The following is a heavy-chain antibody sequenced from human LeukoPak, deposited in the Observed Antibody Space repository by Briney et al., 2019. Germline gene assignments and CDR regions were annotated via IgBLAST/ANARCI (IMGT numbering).Heavy chain of an antibody. CDR1: GYTFTTCY. V-gene: IGHV1-2*02. D-gene: IGHD2-15*01. Sequence: ASVKVSCKASGYTFTTCYMHWVRRAPGQGLEWMGWINPNSGGTNYAQKFQGRVTMTTDTSTSTAYMELRSLRTDDTAVYYCARDSVYLRSGGSWLGGWFDPWGQGTLVTVSS. CDR2: INPNSGGT. J-gene: IGHJ5*02. CDR3: ARDSVYLRSGGSWLGGWFDP.